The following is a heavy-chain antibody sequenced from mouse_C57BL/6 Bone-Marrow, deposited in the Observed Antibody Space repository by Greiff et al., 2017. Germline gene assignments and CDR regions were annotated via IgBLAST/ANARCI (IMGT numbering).Heavy chain of an antibody. CDR2: IYPGSGNT. V-gene: IGHV1-76*01. J-gene: IGHJ4*01. CDR3: ARSRAYGYDNYYAMDY. Sequence: VKLVESGAELVRPGASVKLSCKASGYTFTDYYINWVKQRPGQGLEWIARIYPGSGNTYYNEKFKGKATLTAEKSSSTAYMQLSSLTSEDSAVYFCARSRAYGYDNYYAMDYWGQGTSVTVSS. CDR1: GYTFTDYY. D-gene: IGHD2-2*01.